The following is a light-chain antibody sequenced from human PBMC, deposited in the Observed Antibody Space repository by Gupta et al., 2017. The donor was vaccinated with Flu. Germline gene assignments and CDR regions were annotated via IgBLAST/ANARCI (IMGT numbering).Light chain of an antibody. J-gene: IGKJ1*01. CDR3: MQGSRWPWT. V-gene: IGKV2-30*01. CDR2: QVS. CDR1: EGLVYSEGNTY. Sequence: DVVMTQSPPSLSVTLGEPASISCRSSEGLVYSEGNTYLNWFQLRPGQTPRRLIYQVSHRESGVPDRFSGSGSGTYFTLKISRVEAEDVGVYYCMQGSRWPWTFGQGTKVEIK.